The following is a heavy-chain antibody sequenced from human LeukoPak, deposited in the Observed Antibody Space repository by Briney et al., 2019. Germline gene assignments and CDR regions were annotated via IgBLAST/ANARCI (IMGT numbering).Heavy chain of an antibody. CDR2: INAGNGNT. CDR3: ARKPSAYYDSSGYYGD. V-gene: IGHV1-3*01. D-gene: IGHD3-22*01. CDR1: GYTFTSYA. Sequence: ASVKVFCKASGYTFTSYAMHWVRQAPGQRLEWMGWINAGNGNTKYSQKFQGRVTITRDTSASTAYMELSSLRSEDTAVYYCARKPSAYYDSSGYYGDWGQRTLVTVSS. J-gene: IGHJ4*02.